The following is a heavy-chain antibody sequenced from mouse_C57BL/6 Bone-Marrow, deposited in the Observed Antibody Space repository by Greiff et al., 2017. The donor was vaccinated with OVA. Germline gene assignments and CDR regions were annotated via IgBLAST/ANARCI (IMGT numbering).Heavy chain of an antibody. CDR3: ARHGGDGD. CDR2: ISSGGSYT. V-gene: IGHV5-6*01. Sequence: EVQVVESGGDLVKPGGSLKLSCAASGFTFSSYGMSWVRQTPDKRLEWVATISSGGSYTYYPDSVKGRFTISRDKAKNTMYLQMSSLKSEDTAMYFCARHGGDGDWGTGTTVTVSS. D-gene: IGHD1-1*01. CDR1: GFTFSSYG. J-gene: IGHJ1*03.